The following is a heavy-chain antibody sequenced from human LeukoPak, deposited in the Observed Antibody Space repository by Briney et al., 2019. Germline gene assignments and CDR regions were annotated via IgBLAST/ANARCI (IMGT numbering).Heavy chain of an antibody. CDR1: GFTFSSYW. CDR3: ARGLPYYYYMDV. CDR2: INSDGSST. Sequence: GGSLRLSCVASGFTFSSYWMHWVRQAPGKGLLWVSRINSDGSSTSYADSVKGRFTISRDNAKNTLYLQMNSLRAEDTAVYYCARGLPYYYYMDVWGKGTTVTVSS. V-gene: IGHV3-74*01. J-gene: IGHJ6*03. D-gene: IGHD4-11*01.